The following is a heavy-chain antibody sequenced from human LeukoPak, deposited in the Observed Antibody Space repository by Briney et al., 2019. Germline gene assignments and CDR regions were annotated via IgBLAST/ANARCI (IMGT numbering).Heavy chain of an antibody. D-gene: IGHD3-10*01. J-gene: IGHJ6*02. CDR2: IYYSGST. CDR3: AGNYGSGTYPYGMDV. CDR1: GGSISSGGYY. Sequence: SQTLSLTCTVSGGSISSGGYYWSWIRQHPGKGLEWIGYIYYSGSTYYNPSLKSRVTISVDTSKNQFSLKLSSVTAADTAVYYCAGNYGSGTYPYGMDVWGQGTTVTV. V-gene: IGHV4-31*03.